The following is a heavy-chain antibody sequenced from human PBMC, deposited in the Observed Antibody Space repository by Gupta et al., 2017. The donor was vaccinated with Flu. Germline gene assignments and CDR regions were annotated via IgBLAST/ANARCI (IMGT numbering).Heavy chain of an antibody. Sequence: WIRKPPGKGLEWIGYVFNSARTNYNPSLNSRVSISVDTSKNQFSLNLSSVTAADTAIYYCASRHVDEAGLDGNYHYYGLEVWGQGTTVTVSS. CDR3: ASRHVDEAGLDGNYHYYGLEV. V-gene: IGHV4-59*01. CDR2: VFNSART. J-gene: IGHJ6*02. D-gene: IGHD1-1*01.